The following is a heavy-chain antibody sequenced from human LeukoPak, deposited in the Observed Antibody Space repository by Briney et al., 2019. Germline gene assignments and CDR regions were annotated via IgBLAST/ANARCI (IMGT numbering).Heavy chain of an antibody. CDR2: IWYDGSNK. D-gene: IGHD1-26*01. Sequence: GGSLRLSCAASGFTFSSYAMSWVRQAPGKGLEWVAVIWYDGSNKYYADSVKGRFTISRDNSKNTLYLQMNSLRAEDTAVYYCARDSGTVGAKWGYAFDTWGQGTMVTVSS. CDR3: ARDSGTVGAKWGYAFDT. V-gene: IGHV3-33*08. CDR1: GFTFSSYA. J-gene: IGHJ3*02.